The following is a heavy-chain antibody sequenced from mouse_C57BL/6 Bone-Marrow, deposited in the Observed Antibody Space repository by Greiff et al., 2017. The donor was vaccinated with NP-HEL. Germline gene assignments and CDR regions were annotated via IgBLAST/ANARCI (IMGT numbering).Heavy chain of an antibody. D-gene: IGHD1-1*01. CDR2: IYPGSGST. Sequence: VQLQQPGAELVKPGASVKMSCKASGYTFTGYWITWVKQRPGQGLEWIGDIYPGSGSTNYNEKFKSKATMTVDTSSSTAYMQLSSLTSEDSAVYYCAREVSTTVVANFDYWGQGTTLTVSS. CDR3: AREVSTTVVANFDY. V-gene: IGHV1-55*01. CDR1: GYTFTGYW. J-gene: IGHJ2*01.